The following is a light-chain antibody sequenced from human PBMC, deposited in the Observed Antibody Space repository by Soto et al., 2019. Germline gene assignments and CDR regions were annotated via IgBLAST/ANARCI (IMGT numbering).Light chain of an antibody. CDR1: QTISSW. CDR2: KAS. CDR3: QQYNPYSRT. V-gene: IGKV1-5*03. Sequence: DIQMTQSPSTLSASVGDRVTITCRASQTISSWLAWYQQKPGKAPKLLIYKASTLKSGVPSRFSGSGSGTEFTLTISSLQPEDFATYYCQQYNPYSRTFGQGTKVDIK. J-gene: IGKJ1*01.